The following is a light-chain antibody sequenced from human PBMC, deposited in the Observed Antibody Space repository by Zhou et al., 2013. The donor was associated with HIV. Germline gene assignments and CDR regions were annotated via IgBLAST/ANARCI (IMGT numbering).Light chain of an antibody. V-gene: IGKV3D-15*01. CDR3: QQFNNWPLT. CDR1: QSVRSIY. Sequence: EIVMTQSPVTLSLSPGERATLSCRASQSVRSIYLAWYQQRPGQAPRLLIFGASSRAPGIPDRFSGVGSGTDFTLTISSLQSEDFAVYYCQQFNNWPLTFGGGTKVEIK. CDR2: GAS. J-gene: IGKJ4*01.